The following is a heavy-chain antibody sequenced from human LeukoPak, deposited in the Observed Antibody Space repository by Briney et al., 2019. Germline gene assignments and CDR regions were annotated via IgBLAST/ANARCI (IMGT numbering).Heavy chain of an antibody. V-gene: IGHV3-33*01. J-gene: IGHJ4*02. Sequence: PGRSLRLSCAASGFTFSSYGMHWVRQAPGKGLEWVALIWLDGSNKYYADSVKGRFTISRDNSKNTLYLQMNSLRAEDTAVYYCTRDRAVTHFDCWGQGTLVTVSS. D-gene: IGHD5-18*01. CDR1: GFTFSSYG. CDR2: IWLDGSNK. CDR3: TRDRAVTHFDC.